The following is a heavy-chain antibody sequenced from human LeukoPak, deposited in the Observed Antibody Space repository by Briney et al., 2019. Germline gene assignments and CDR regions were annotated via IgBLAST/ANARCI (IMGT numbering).Heavy chain of an antibody. CDR3: ARDASALY. J-gene: IGHJ4*02. Sequence: GGSLRLSCSASGFTFSDYEMNWVRQAPGKGLEWVASIKPDGSEKYYLDSVKGRFTISRDNARDSLYLQMNSLRDDDTSVYFCARDASALYWGRGTLVTVSS. D-gene: IGHD6-19*01. CDR1: GFTFSDYE. CDR2: IKPDGSEK. V-gene: IGHV3-7*01.